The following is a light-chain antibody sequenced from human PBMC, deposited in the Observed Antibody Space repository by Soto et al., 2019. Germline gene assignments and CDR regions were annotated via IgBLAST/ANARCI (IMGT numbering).Light chain of an antibody. CDR3: QQYASYSSLT. CDR1: QNIDSW. J-gene: IGKJ4*01. V-gene: IGKV1-5*03. CDR2: KAS. Sequence: DIQMTQFPSTLSASVGDRVTFTCRASQNIDSWVAWYQQKPGRAPKLLIFKASILQSGVPSRFSGSGSGAEFTLTISSLQPDDFASYYCQQYASYSSLTFGGGTKVEI.